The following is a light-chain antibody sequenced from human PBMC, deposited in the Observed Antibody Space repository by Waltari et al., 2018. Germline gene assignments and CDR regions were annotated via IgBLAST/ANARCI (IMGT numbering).Light chain of an antibody. CDR1: KLGSKY. CDR2: HDN. Sequence: SFELTQSPSVSVSLGQTATITCAGDKLGSKYVSWHKQKPGQSPVLVVYHDNRRPSWIPGRFSGSNSGSTATLIISGTQAMDEADYYCQAWDSTTAVFGGGTKLTVL. J-gene: IGLJ2*01. V-gene: IGLV3-1*01. CDR3: QAWDSTTAV.